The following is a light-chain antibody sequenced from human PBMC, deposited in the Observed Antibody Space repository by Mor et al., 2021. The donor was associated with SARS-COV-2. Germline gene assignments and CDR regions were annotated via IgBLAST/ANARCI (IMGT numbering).Light chain of an antibody. Sequence: LAWYHQIPPQAPRLLIYGASTRAPRLPSRFRGTGIGTEFTLTISSLLSEDFGIYYCQQYNNWPGTFG. V-gene: IGKV3-15*01. CDR2: GAS. CDR3: QQYNNWPGT. J-gene: IGKJ1*01.